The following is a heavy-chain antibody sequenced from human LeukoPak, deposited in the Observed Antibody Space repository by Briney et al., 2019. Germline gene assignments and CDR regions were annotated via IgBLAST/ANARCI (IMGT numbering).Heavy chain of an antibody. V-gene: IGHV3-33*01. J-gene: IGHJ4*02. CDR2: IWYDGGNK. Sequence: GGSLRLSCAASGFTFSSYGMHWVRQAPGKGLEWVAVIWYDGGNKYYADSVKGRFTISRDNSKNTLYLQMNSLRAEDTAVYYCASGRRDTVTADYWGQGTLVTVSS. D-gene: IGHD4-11*01. CDR3: ASGRRDTVTADY. CDR1: GFTFSSYG.